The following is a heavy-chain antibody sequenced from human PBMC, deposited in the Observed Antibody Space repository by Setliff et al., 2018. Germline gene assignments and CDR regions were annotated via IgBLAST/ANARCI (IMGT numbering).Heavy chain of an antibody. CDR1: GGSISRSSYY. CDR2: IYHTGTT. CDR3: ARDYGPNDY. D-gene: IGHD3-16*01. V-gene: IGHV4-39*07. Sequence: SETLSLTCTVSGGSISRSSYYWGWIRQPPGKGLEWIGSIYHTGTTYYNPSLKSRVTISVDTSKNQFSLRLSSVTAADTAVYFCARDYGPNDYWGQGSLVTVSS. J-gene: IGHJ4*02.